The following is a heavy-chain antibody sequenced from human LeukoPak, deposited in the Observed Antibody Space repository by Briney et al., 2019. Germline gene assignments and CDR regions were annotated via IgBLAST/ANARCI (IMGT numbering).Heavy chain of an antibody. Sequence: PGGSLRLSCAASGFTFSSYRMNWVRQAPGEGLEGVASISSSGGYIYYVDSVQGRFTISRDNTKKSLYLQMNSLRAEDTAVYYCARGEGYCSSTSCYNGYSQQWGQGTLVIVSS. J-gene: IGHJ1*01. CDR3: ARGEGYCSSTSCYNGYSQQ. CDR2: ISSSGGYI. V-gene: IGHV3-21*01. CDR1: GFTFSSYR. D-gene: IGHD2-2*02.